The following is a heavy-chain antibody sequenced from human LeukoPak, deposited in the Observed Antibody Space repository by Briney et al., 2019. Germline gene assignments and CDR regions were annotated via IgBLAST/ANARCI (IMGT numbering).Heavy chain of an antibody. CDR3: ARDFHASGSYSA. CDR2: MYYSGTT. CDR1: GGSINSNYY. V-gene: IGHV4-39*07. D-gene: IGHD1-26*01. Sequence: PSETLSLTCTVSGGSINSNYYWGWMRQPPGKGLEWIGSMYYSGTTYYNPSLKSRVTISIDTSKNQFSLKLSSVTAADTAVYYCARDFHASGSYSAWGQGTLVTVSS. J-gene: IGHJ5*02.